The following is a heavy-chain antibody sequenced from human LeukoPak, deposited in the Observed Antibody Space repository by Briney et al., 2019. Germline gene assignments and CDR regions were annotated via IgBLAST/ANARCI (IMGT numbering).Heavy chain of an antibody. D-gene: IGHD6-13*01. CDR3: AKDPLSSSWYRYYYYYYGMDV. CDR2: ISYDGSNK. V-gene: IGHV3-30*18. J-gene: IGHJ6*02. Sequence: PGGSLRLPCAASGFTFSSYGMHWVRQAPGKGLEWVAVISYDGSNKYYADSVKGRFTISRDNSKNTLYLQMNSLRAEDTAVYYCAKDPLSSSWYRYYYYYYGMDVWGQGTTVTVSS. CDR1: GFTFSSYG.